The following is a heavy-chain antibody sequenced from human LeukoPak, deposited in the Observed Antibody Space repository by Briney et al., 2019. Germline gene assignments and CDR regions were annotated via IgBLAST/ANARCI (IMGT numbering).Heavy chain of an antibody. CDR1: GYTFTSYY. CDR3: ATQDSSGYYDY. D-gene: IGHD3-22*01. CDR2: TNPSGGST. Sequence: ASVKVSCKASGYTFTSYYMHWVRQAPGQGLEWMGITNPSGGSTSYAQKFQGRVTMTRDTSTSTVYMELSSLRSEDTAVYYCATQDSSGYYDYWGQGTLVTVSS. J-gene: IGHJ4*02. V-gene: IGHV1-46*01.